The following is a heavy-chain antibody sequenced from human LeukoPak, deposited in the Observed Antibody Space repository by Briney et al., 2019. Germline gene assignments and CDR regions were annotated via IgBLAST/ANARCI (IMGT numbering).Heavy chain of an antibody. D-gene: IGHD5-18*01. CDR3: ARCLVGYSYGYYYFDY. V-gene: IGHV4-39*01. CDR1: GGSISSSNYY. J-gene: IGHJ4*02. Sequence: SETLSLTCTVSGGSISSSNYYWGWIRQPPGKGLEWIGRIYYSGSTYYNPSLKSRVTISVDTSKNQFSLKPSSVTTADTAVYYCARCLVGYSYGYYYFDYGGQGPLVTVSS. CDR2: IYYSGST.